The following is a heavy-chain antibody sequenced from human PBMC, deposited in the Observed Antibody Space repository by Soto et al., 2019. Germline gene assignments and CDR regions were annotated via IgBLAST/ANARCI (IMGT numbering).Heavy chain of an antibody. J-gene: IGHJ4*02. CDR1: GGSISSSSYY. CDR2: IYYSGST. V-gene: IGHV4-39*01. Sequence: QLQLQESGPGLVKPSETLSLTCTVSGGSISSSSYYWGWIRQPPGKGLEWIGSIYYSGSTYYNPSLKSRVTTSVDTSKNQFSLKLSSVTAADTAVYYCARLFEGYCTNGVCYTAYYFDYWGQGTLVTVSS. CDR3: ARLFEGYCTNGVCYTAYYFDY. D-gene: IGHD2-8*01.